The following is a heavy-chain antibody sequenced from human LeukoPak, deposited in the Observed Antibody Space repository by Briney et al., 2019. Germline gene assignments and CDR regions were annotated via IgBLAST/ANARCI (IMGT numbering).Heavy chain of an antibody. Sequence: GASVKVSCKASGYTFTGYYMHWVRQAPGQGLEWMGWINPDSGGTNYAQKFQGRVTMTRDTSISTAYMELSRLRSDDTAVYYCARHKRYSSSWYDATIYYWGQGTLVTVSS. CDR3: ARHKRYSSSWYDATIYY. V-gene: IGHV1-2*02. D-gene: IGHD6-13*01. CDR2: INPDSGGT. J-gene: IGHJ4*02. CDR1: GYTFTGYY.